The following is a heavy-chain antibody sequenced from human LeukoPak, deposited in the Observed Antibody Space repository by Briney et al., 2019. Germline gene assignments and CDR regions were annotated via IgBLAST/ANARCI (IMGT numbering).Heavy chain of an antibody. D-gene: IGHD2-2*01. V-gene: IGHV3-48*03. J-gene: IGHJ4*02. Sequence: GRSLRLSCAASGFTFSSYEMNWVRQAPGKGLEWVSYISSSGSTIYYADSVKGRFTISRDNAKNSLYLQMNSLRVEDTAVYYCARETDSTLFDYWGQGTLVTVSS. CDR1: GFTFSSYE. CDR3: ARETDSTLFDY. CDR2: ISSSGSTI.